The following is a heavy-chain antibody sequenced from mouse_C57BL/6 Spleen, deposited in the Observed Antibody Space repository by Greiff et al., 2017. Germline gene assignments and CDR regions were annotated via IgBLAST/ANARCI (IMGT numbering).Heavy chain of an antibody. J-gene: IGHJ2*01. Sequence: QVQLQQSGPELVKPGASVKISCKASGYAFSSSWMNWVKQRPGKGLEWIGRIYPGDGDTNYNGKFKGKATLTADKSSSTAYMQLSSLTSEDSAVYVGARRAQATYFDYWGQGTTLTVSS. CDR3: ARRAQATYFDY. CDR1: GYAFSSSW. V-gene: IGHV1-82*01. D-gene: IGHD3-2*02. CDR2: IYPGDGDT.